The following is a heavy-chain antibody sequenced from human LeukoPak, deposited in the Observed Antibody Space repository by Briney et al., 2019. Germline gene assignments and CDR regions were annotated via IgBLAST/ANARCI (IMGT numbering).Heavy chain of an antibody. Sequence: SDTLSLTCTVSGGSISSSSYYWRWIRQPPGKGLEWIGSIYYSGSTYYNPSLKSRVTISVDTSKTQFSLNLSSVTAADTAVYYCASLYYDSSGYYQICYFDYWGQGTLVTVSS. J-gene: IGHJ4*02. D-gene: IGHD3-22*01. CDR2: IYYSGST. CDR3: ASLYYDSSGYYQICYFDY. V-gene: IGHV4-39*01. CDR1: GGSISSSSYY.